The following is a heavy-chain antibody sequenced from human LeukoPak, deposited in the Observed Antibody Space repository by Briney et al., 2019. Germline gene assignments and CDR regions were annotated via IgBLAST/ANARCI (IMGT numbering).Heavy chain of an antibody. CDR3: ARFGRFLEWLPGEDY. J-gene: IGHJ4*02. V-gene: IGHV3-64*01. Sequence: GSLRLSCAASGFTFSSYAMHWVRQAPGKGLEYVSAISSNGGSTYYANSVKGRFTISRDNSKNTLYLQMGSLRAEDMAVYYCARFGRFLEWLPGEDYWGQGTLVTVSP. CDR2: ISSNGGST. D-gene: IGHD3-3*01. CDR1: GFTFSSYA.